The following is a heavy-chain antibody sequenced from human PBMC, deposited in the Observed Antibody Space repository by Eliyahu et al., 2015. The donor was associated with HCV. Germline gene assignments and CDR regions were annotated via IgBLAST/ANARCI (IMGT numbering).Heavy chain of an antibody. CDR2: IIPLFSTT. Sequence: EVKKPGSSVKVSCKASGGTFSHFGISWVRQAPGQGLEWMGGIIPLFSTTNYAQKFKGRVTISADKSTTTAYMEVTSLRSEDTAVYYCGRDSAAGHIEHWGQGTLVTVSS. D-gene: IGHD6-19*01. J-gene: IGHJ1*01. CDR1: GGTFSHFG. V-gene: IGHV1-69*06. CDR3: GRDSAAGHIEH.